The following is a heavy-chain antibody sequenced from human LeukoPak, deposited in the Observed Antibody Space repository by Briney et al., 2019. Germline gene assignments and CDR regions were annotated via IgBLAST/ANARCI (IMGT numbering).Heavy chain of an antibody. V-gene: IGHV4-30-4*07. CDR2: IYYSGST. CDR3: ARPVDYYYDSSGYYYGYYFDY. D-gene: IGHD3-22*01. CDR1: GGSISSGGYS. J-gene: IGHJ4*02. Sequence: SETLSLTCAVSGGSISSGGYSWSWIRQPPGTGLEWIGYIYYSGSTYYNPSLKSRVTISVDTSKNQFSLKLSSVTAADTAVYYCARPVDYYYDSSGYYYGYYFDYWGQGTLVTVSS.